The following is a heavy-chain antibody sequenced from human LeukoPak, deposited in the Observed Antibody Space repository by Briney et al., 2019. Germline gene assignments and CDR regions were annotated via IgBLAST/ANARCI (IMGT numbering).Heavy chain of an antibody. V-gene: IGHV2-5*01. J-gene: IGHJ5*02. CDR3: AHILLGDNWFDP. CDR2: IFWNDDK. Sequence: SGPTLVNPTQTLTLTCTFSGFSPYTSAVGVGWIRQPPGKALEWLALIFWNDDKRYSPSLKSRLTIIKDTSKNQVVLTMTNMDPVDTATYFCAHILLGDNWFDPWGQGTLVTVSS. D-gene: IGHD3-16*01. CDR1: GFSPYTSAVG.